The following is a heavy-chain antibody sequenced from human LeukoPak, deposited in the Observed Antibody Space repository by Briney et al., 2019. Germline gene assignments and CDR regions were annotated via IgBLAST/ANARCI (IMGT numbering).Heavy chain of an antibody. V-gene: IGHV4-39*07. CDR3: ARQISRFDAFDI. Sequence: SETRSLTCTVFGGSISSSSYYWGWIRQPPGKGLEWIGSIYYSGSTYYNPSLKSRVTISADRSKTQFSLKLSSVTAVDTAVYYCARQISRFDAFDIWGEGKVCTVSS. CDR1: GGSISSSSYY. J-gene: IGHJ3*02. CDR2: IYYSGST. D-gene: IGHD3-10*01.